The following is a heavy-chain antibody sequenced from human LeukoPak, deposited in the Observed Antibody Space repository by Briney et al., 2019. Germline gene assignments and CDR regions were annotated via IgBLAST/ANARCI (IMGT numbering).Heavy chain of an antibody. Sequence: PSETLSLTCTVSGGSISSGSYYWSWIRQPAGKGLEWIGRICTSGSTNYNPSLKSRVTISVDTSKNQFSLKLSSVTAADTAVYYCAREGWLSTTNYWGQGTLVTVSS. J-gene: IGHJ4*02. CDR1: GGSISSGSYY. CDR2: ICTSGST. V-gene: IGHV4-61*02. CDR3: AREGWLSTTNY. D-gene: IGHD3-22*01.